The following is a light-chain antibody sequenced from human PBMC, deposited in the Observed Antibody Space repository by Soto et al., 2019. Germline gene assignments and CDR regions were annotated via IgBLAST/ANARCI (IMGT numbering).Light chain of an antibody. Sequence: EIVLTQSPATLSLSPGERATLSCRAIQSIVDYLAWYQHKPGQAPRLLIYDASNSATVIPARFSGSGSGTDFTLTISSLEPEDFAVYYCQQRYKSPLTFGPGTKVDIK. J-gene: IGKJ3*01. V-gene: IGKV3-11*01. CDR1: QSIVDY. CDR2: DAS. CDR3: QQRYKSPLT.